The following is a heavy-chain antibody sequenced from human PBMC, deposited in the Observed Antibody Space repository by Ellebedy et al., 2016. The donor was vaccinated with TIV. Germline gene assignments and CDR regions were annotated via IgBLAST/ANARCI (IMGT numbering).Heavy chain of an antibody. J-gene: IGHJ4*02. Sequence: GESLKISCAASGFTFSSYAMHWVRQAPGKGLERVAVISYDGSNKYYADSVKGRFTISRDNSKNTLYLQMNSLRAEDTAVYYCARGVDAVAIDYWGQGTLVTVSS. CDR3: ARGVDAVAIDY. CDR1: GFTFSSYA. V-gene: IGHV3-30-3*01. CDR2: ISYDGSNK. D-gene: IGHD6-19*01.